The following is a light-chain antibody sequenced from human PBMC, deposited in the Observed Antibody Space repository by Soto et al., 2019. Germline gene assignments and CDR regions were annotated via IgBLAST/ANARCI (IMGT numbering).Light chain of an antibody. Sequence: EIVMTQSPATLSVSPGERATLSCRASQSVSSNLAWYQQKPGQAPRLLIYGASTRATGIPARFSGGGSGTDFTLTISRLEPEDFAVYYCQRYGGFGQGTKVDIK. CDR2: GAS. J-gene: IGKJ1*01. CDR3: QRYGG. CDR1: QSVSSN. V-gene: IGKV3-15*01.